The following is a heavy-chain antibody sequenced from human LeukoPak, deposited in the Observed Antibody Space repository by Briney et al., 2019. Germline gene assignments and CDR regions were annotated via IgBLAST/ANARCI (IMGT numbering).Heavy chain of an antibody. CDR1: GFTFSSYD. Sequence: GGSLRLSCAASGFTFSSYDMHWVCQATGKGLEWVSAIGTAGDTYYPGSVKGRFTISRENAKNSLYLQMNSLRAGDTAVYYCARGVAGDDAFDIWGQGTMVTVSS. CDR2: IGTAGDT. D-gene: IGHD6-19*01. V-gene: IGHV3-13*01. J-gene: IGHJ3*02. CDR3: ARGVAGDDAFDI.